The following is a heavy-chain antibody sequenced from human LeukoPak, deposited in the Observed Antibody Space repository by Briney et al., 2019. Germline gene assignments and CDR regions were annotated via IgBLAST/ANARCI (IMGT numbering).Heavy chain of an antibody. CDR3: ARESYYDNSGYTLTFDY. V-gene: IGHV4-34*01. J-gene: IGHJ4*02. CDR2: INHSGST. D-gene: IGHD3-22*01. Sequence: SETLSLTCAVYGGSFSGYYWSWIRQPPGKGLEWIGEINHSGSTNYNPSLKSRVTISVDTSKNQFSLKLSSVTAADTAVYYCARESYYDNSGYTLTFDYWGQGTLVTVSS. CDR1: GGSFSGYY.